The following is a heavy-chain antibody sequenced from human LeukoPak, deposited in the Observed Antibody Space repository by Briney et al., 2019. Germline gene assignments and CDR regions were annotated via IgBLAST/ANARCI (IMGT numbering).Heavy chain of an antibody. D-gene: IGHD3-16*02. Sequence: GGSLRLSCAASGFTFSSYSMNWVRQAPGKGLEWVSYISSTTSTIYYADSVKGRFTISRDNAKNSLYLQMDSLRAEDTAVYYCAREEPILRLGELSLPDWGQGTLVTVSS. V-gene: IGHV3-48*04. J-gene: IGHJ4*02. CDR2: ISSTTSTI. CDR1: GFTFSSYS. CDR3: AREEPILRLGELSLPD.